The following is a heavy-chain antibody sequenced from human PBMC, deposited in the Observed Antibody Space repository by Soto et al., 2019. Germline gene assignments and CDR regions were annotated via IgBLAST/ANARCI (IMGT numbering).Heavy chain of an antibody. V-gene: IGHV4-4*07. CDR3: AKQLRGSGWYPLDS. CDR2: IFSSGST. CDR1: GGSITDYS. Sequence: PSETLSLTCTVSGGSITDYSWVWIRQPAGKGLEWIGRIFSSGSTNYNPSLKGRITMSLDTSKNQFSLKLNSLRTEDTAVYYCAKQLRGSGWYPLDSWGQGTPVTVSS. J-gene: IGHJ4*02. D-gene: IGHD6-19*01.